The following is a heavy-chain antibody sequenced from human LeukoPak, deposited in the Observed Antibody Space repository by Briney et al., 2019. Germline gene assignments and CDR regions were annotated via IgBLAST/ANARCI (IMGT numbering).Heavy chain of an antibody. Sequence: AETLSLTCTVSGASISSFYWSWMRQPPGKGLEWISYIYYSGSSNYDPSLKSRVTISVDTSKDQFSLKLSSVTAADTAVYYCARHGTSGTNLDWFDPWSQGTLVTIAS. V-gene: IGHV4-59*01. CDR1: GASISSFY. D-gene: IGHD1-1*01. CDR3: ARHGTSGTNLDWFDP. CDR2: IYYSGSS. J-gene: IGHJ5*02.